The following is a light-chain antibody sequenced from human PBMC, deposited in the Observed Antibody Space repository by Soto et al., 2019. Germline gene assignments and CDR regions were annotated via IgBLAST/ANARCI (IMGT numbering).Light chain of an antibody. Sequence: EIVLTQSPGTLSLSPGERATLSCRASQSVSRNYLAWYQQKPGQAPRLLIYGTSSRATGIPDRFSGSGSGTDFTLTISRLAPEDFAVYYCQQFGSASLTFGQGTRLEIK. CDR3: QQFGSASLT. CDR1: QSVSRNY. CDR2: GTS. J-gene: IGKJ5*01. V-gene: IGKV3-20*01.